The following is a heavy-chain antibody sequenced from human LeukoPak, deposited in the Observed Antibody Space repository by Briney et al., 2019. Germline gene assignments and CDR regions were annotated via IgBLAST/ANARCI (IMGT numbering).Heavy chain of an antibody. J-gene: IGHJ3*02. CDR3: SRARAPVTRISSFDI. D-gene: IGHD4-17*01. V-gene: IGHV3-30*04. CDR2: ISFDETDA. Sequence: TSLRLSSAASGFTFYSFAIHRDPQAPGMGLVWVAVISFDETDAFYADSVKGRFTIAGDNSKTTLYLQMNSLRADDTAVYYCSRARAPVTRISSFDIGGQGTMVTVSS. CDR1: GFTFYSFA.